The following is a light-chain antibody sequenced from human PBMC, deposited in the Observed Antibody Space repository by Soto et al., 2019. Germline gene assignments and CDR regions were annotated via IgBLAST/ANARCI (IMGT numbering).Light chain of an antibody. CDR3: QKYDGAPLT. J-gene: IGKJ4*01. V-gene: IGKV1-27*01. Sequence: DIQMTQSPSSLSASVGDRVTITCRASQGISSYLAWYQQKPGKVPKVLIYGASTLQSGVPSRFRGSGSGTDFTLTISSLQPEDGATYYCQKYDGAPLTFGGGTKVEI. CDR1: QGISSY. CDR2: GAS.